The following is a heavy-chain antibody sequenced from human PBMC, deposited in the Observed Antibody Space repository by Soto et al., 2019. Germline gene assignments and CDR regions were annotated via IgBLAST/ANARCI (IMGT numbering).Heavy chain of an antibody. Sequence: QVQLVQSGAEVRRPGASVRVSCKASGYTFTDYGFSWVRQAPGQGLEWMGWITTYTGNTKFAQKFRARITMTTDRFTSPAYVDLRSLTSDDTAVYYCARDRGSGSYYLRPYYFDYWAQGTLVTVSS. CDR1: GYTFTDYG. D-gene: IGHD1-26*01. V-gene: IGHV1-18*01. CDR3: ARDRGSGSYYLRPYYFDY. CDR2: ITTYTGNT. J-gene: IGHJ4*02.